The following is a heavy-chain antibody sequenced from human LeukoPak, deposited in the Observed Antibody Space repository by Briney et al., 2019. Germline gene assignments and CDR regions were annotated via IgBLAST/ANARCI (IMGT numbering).Heavy chain of an antibody. D-gene: IGHD6-13*01. CDR2: INHSGST. CDR3: ARDRFYSSSWYPLNS. CDR1: AGSFSGYY. J-gene: IGHJ4*02. Sequence: PSETLSLTCARYAGSFSGYYWSWIRQPPGKGLEWIGEINHSGSTNYNPSLKSRVTISVDTSKNQFSLKLSSVTAADTAVYYCARDRFYSSSWYPLNSWGQGILVTVSS. V-gene: IGHV4-34*01.